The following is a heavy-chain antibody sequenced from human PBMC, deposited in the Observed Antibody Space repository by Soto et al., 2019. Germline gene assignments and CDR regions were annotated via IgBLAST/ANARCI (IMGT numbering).Heavy chain of an antibody. J-gene: IGHJ4*02. Sequence: PSETLSLTCAVYGGSFSGYYWSWIRQPPGKGLEWIGEINHSGSTNYNPSLKSRVTISVDTSKNQFSLKLSSVTAADTAVYYCARGRCSSTSCYLGLGVLDYWGQGTLVTVSS. CDR3: ARGRCSSTSCYLGLGVLDY. CDR2: INHSGST. D-gene: IGHD2-2*01. CDR1: GGSFSGYY. V-gene: IGHV4-34*01.